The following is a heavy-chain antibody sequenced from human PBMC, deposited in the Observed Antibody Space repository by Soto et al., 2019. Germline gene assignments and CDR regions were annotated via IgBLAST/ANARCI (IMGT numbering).Heavy chain of an antibody. V-gene: IGHV4-31*02. CDR2: IYYSGST. Sequence: WIRQHPGKGLEWIGYIYYSGSTYYNPSLKSRVTISVDTSKNQFSLKLSSVTAADTAVYYCARGYVLVDYWGQGTLVTVSS. J-gene: IGHJ4*02. D-gene: IGHD3-16*01. CDR3: ARGYVLVDY.